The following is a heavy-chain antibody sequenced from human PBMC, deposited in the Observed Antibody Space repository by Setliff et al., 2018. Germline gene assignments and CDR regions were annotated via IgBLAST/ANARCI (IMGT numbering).Heavy chain of an antibody. Sequence: GESLKISCKGSGYTFMTYWIGWVRQMPGKGLEWMGIIYPGDSDTTYSPSFQGQVTISADKSISTAYLQWSTLKASDTAMYYCVRDGRAEPAETWGQGTLVTVSS. V-gene: IGHV5-51*01. CDR3: VRDGRAEPAET. D-gene: IGHD6-19*01. J-gene: IGHJ5*02. CDR1: GYTFMTYW. CDR2: IYPGDSDT.